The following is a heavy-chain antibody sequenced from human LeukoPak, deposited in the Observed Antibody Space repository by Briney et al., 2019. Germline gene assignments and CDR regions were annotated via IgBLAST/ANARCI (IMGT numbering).Heavy chain of an antibody. V-gene: IGHV3-23*01. Sequence: PGGSLRLSCSASGFTFTTYGMNWVRQAPGKGLEWVSGIGGSGVRTYYADSVKGRFTISRDNSKNTLYLQMNSLRAEDTAVYYCARDKSSNWWGGIDSWGQGTLVTVSS. CDR1: GFTFTTYG. D-gene: IGHD2-8*02. CDR2: IGGSGVRT. J-gene: IGHJ4*02. CDR3: ARDKSSNWWGGIDS.